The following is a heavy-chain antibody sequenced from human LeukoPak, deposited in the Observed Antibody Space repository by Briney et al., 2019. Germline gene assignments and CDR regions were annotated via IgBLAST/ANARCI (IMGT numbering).Heavy chain of an antibody. D-gene: IGHD3-22*01. CDR1: GGSFSGYY. Sequence: PSETLSLTCAVYGGSFSGYYWSWIRQPPGKGLELIGYIYYSGTTKYNPSLKSRVTISVDTSKNQFSLKLSSVTAADTAVYYCARVGDYYDTSGYYYSHDNWGQGTLVTVSS. J-gene: IGHJ4*02. CDR3: ARVGDYYDTSGYYYSHDN. CDR2: IYYSGTT. V-gene: IGHV4-59*01.